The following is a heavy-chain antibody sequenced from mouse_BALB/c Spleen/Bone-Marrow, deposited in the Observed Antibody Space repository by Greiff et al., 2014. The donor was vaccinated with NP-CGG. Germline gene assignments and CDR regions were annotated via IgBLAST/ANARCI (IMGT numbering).Heavy chain of an antibody. J-gene: IGHJ4*01. CDR1: GFNIKDTY. D-gene: IGHD2-1*01. CDR2: IYPANGDT. CDR3: ARYGNGLMDY. V-gene: IGHV14-3*02. Sequence: EVQLVESGAELVKPGASVKLSCTASGFNIKDTYMHWVKQRPEQGLEWIGRIYPANGDTKYDPKFQGEATITADTSSNTAYLQLSSLTSEDTAVYYCARYGNGLMDYWGQGTSVTVSS.